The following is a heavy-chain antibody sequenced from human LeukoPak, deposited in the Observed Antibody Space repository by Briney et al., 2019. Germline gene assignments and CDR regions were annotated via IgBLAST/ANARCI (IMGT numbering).Heavy chain of an antibody. CDR3: ARQESDSSGYSWFDP. CDR2: IYYSGNT. V-gene: IGHV4-59*08. CDR1: GGSISSYY. J-gene: IGHJ5*02. D-gene: IGHD3-22*01. Sequence: SETLSLTCSVSGGSISSYYWSWIRQPPGKGLEWIGYIYYSGNTNYNPSLKSRVTISVDTSKNQFSLKLSSVTAADTAVYYCARQESDSSGYSWFDPWGQGTLVTVSS.